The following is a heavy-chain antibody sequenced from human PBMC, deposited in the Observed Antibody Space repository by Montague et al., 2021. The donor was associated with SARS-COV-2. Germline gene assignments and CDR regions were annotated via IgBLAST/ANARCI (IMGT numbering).Heavy chain of an antibody. Sequence: SETLSLTCSIFGGSFNNYYWRSIRWTPVTDLECIGAVTQSGTTIYNPSVKSGVTISEDTSKNQFYLGLNSVTAADTAVYYCARGRRPVVVPGAGPAGRAFDIWGQGTMVTVSS. V-gene: IGHV4-34*01. J-gene: IGHJ3*02. CDR1: GGSFNNYY. D-gene: IGHD2-2*01. CDR2: VTQSGTT. CDR3: ARGRRPVVVPGAGPAGRAFDI.